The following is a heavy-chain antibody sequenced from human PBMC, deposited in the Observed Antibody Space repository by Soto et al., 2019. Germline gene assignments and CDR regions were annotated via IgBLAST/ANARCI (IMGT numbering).Heavy chain of an antibody. CDR1: GFTFSSYG. CDR2: ISYDGSNK. D-gene: IGHD3-16*02. Sequence: SLRLSCAASGFTFSSYGMHWVRQAPGKGLEWVAVISYDGSNKYYADSVKGRFTISRDNSKNTLYLQMNSLRAEDTAVYYCYGVITFGGVIVPPDYWGQGTLVTVSS. V-gene: IGHV3-30*03. J-gene: IGHJ4*02. CDR3: YGVITFGGVIVPPDY.